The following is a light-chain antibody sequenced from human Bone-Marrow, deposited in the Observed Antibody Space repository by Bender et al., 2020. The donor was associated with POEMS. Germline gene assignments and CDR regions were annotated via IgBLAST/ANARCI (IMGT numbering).Light chain of an antibody. V-gene: IGLV1-47*01. CDR3: ATWDDSLTGPV. CDR1: NSNIGDNF. CDR2: RNN. J-gene: IGLJ2*01. Sequence: QSVLTQPPSASGTPGQTITISCSGSNSNIGDNFVFWYQQFPGMAPKLLIYRNNKRPSGVPDRFSGSKSGTSASLAISGLRSEDETDYYCATWDDSLTGPVFGGGTKLTVL.